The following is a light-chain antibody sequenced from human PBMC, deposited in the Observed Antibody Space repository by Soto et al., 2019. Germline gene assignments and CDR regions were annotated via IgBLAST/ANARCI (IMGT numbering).Light chain of an antibody. V-gene: IGLV2-14*03. Sequence: QSVLTQPASVSGSPGQSITISCTGTSSDVGGYNYVSWYQQHPGKAPKLMIYDVSDRPSGVSNRFSAFKSGNTAPLTISGLQAEDEADYYCCSYTSSSTPWVFGTGTKVTVL. CDR3: CSYTSSSTPWV. CDR2: DVS. J-gene: IGLJ1*01. CDR1: SSDVGGYNY.